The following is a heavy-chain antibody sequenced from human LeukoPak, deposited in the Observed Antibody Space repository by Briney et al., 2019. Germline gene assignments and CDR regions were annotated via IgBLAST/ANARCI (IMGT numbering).Heavy chain of an antibody. CDR1: GFTFSSYA. V-gene: IGHV3-23*01. D-gene: IGHD6-13*01. J-gene: IGHJ4*02. Sequence: GGSLRVSCAASGFTFSSYAMSWVRQAPGKGLDWVSGISGSGGSTYYADSVKGRFTISRDNSKNTLSLQMNSLRAEDTAVYYCAKDRSSSWYFDYWGQGTLVTVSS. CDR3: AKDRSSSWYFDY. CDR2: ISGSGGST.